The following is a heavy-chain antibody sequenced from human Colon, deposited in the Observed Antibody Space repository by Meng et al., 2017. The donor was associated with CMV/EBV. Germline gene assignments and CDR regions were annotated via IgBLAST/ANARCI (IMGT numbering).Heavy chain of an antibody. J-gene: IGHJ4*02. CDR1: GFSLSSSGVG. CDR3: AHSDFWSGYTIYYFDY. Sequence: QITLKESRPTLVESTQTLTLTCTFSGFSLSSSGVGVGWIRQPPGKALEWLALIYLDDDKTYNPSLKSRLTITKDTSKNQVVLTLTNMDPVDTATYYCAHSDFWSGYTIYYFDYWGQGTLVTVSS. V-gene: IGHV2-5*02. D-gene: IGHD3-3*01. CDR2: IYLDDDK.